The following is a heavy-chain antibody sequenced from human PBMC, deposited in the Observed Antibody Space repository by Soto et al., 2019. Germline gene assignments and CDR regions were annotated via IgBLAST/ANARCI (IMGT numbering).Heavy chain of an antibody. CDR2: IIPIFGGP. V-gene: IGHV1-69*06. J-gene: IGHJ5*02. Sequence: QVQLVQSGAVVKKPGSSVTVSCKASGGMFSDYTISWVRQAPGQGLEWMGGIIPIFGGPHYAQKFQGRVRITAGKPTSAGFLEVGGLKSEDKAVYYWAKKGGGASIDFWRANWFDPWGQGTLVTVSS. CDR3: AKKGGGASIDFWRANWFDP. D-gene: IGHD3-3*01. CDR1: GGMFSDYT.